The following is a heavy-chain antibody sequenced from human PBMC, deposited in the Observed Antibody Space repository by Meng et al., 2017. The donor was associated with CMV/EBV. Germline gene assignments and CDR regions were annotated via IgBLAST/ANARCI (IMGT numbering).Heavy chain of an antibody. CDR2: INSDGSST. D-gene: IGHD3-10*01. J-gene: IGHJ6*02. CDR1: GFTFSSYW. CDR3: ARDGGQFGELSYGMDV. Sequence: SCAASGFTFSSYWMHWVRQAPGKGLVWVSRINSDGSSTSYADSVKGRFTISRDNAKNTLYLQMNSLRAEDTAVYYCARDGGQFGELSYGMDVWGQGTTVTVSS. V-gene: IGHV3-74*01.